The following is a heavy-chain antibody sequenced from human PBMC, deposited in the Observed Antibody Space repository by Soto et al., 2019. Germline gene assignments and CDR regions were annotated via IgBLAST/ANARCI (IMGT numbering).Heavy chain of an antibody. J-gene: IGHJ6*02. CDR1: GFTFSNAW. CDR3: TTAGGRITIFGVVNPGGYYYYGMYV. Sequence: GGSLRLSCAASGFTFSNAWMNWVRQAPGKGLEWVGRIKSKTDGGTTDYAAPVKGRFTISRDDSKNTLYLQMNSLKTEDTAVYYCTTAGGRITIFGVVNPGGYYYYGMYVWGQGTTVTVSS. CDR2: IKSKTDGGTT. V-gene: IGHV3-15*07. D-gene: IGHD3-3*01.